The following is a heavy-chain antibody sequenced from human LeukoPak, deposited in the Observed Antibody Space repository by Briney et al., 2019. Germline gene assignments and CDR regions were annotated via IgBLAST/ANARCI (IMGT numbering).Heavy chain of an antibody. CDR1: RGSISSYY. Sequence: PSETLSLTCTVSRGSISSYYWSWIRQPPGKGLEWIGDIYDSGSTNYNPSLKSRVTISADTSKNQFSLKLSSVTAADTALYYCARKWSSGWAEFDYWGQGTLVTVSS. D-gene: IGHD6-25*01. J-gene: IGHJ4*02. CDR2: IYDSGST. V-gene: IGHV4-59*01. CDR3: ARKWSSGWAEFDY.